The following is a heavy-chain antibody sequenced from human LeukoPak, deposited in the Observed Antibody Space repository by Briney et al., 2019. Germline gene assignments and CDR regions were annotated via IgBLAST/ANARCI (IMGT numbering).Heavy chain of an antibody. CDR2: INPNSGGT. CDR3: ARESSSSSWYLYYYYYMDV. D-gene: IGHD6-13*01. J-gene: IGHJ6*03. CDR1: GYTFTDYY. Sequence: ASVKVSCKTSGYTFTDYYMHWVRQAPGQGLEWMGWINPNSGGTNYAQKFQGRVTMTRDTSISTAYMELSRLRSDDTAVYYCARESSSSSWYLYYYYYMDVWGKGTTVTISS. V-gene: IGHV1-2*02.